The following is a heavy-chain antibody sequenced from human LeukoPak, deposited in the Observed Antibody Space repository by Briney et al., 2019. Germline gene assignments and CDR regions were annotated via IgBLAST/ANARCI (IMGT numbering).Heavy chain of an antibody. CDR3: AKDMTDNWNYDYYYYYGMDV. CDR1: GFTFDDYT. D-gene: IGHD1-7*01. V-gene: IGHV3-43*01. Sequence: GGSLRLSCAASGFTFDDYTMHWVRQAPGKGLEWVSLISWDGGSTYYADSVKGRFTISRDNSKNSLYPQMNSLRTVDTALYYCAKDMTDNWNYDYYYYYGMDVWGQGTTVTVSS. J-gene: IGHJ6*02. CDR2: ISWDGGST.